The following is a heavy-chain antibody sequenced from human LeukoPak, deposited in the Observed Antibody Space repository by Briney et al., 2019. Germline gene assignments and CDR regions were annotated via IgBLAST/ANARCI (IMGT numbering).Heavy chain of an antibody. CDR3: ARANKEGGRQWLVRGTYYFDY. CDR1: VGSFSGYY. V-gene: IGHV4-34*01. CDR2: INHSGST. D-gene: IGHD6-19*01. J-gene: IGHJ4*02. Sequence: PSETLSLTCAVYVGSFSGYYWSWIRQPPGKGLEWIGEINHSGSTNYNPSLKSRVTISVDTSKNQFSLKLSSVTAADTAVYYCARANKEGGRQWLVRGTYYFDYWGQGTLVTVSS.